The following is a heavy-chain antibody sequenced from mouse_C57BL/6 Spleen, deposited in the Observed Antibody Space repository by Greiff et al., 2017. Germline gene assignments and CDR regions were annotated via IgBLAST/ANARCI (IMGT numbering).Heavy chain of an antibody. V-gene: IGHV1-42*01. CDR1: GYSFTGYY. CDR2: LNPSTGGT. CDR3: AISSGTACFAY. Sequence: VQLQQSGPELVKPGASVKISCKASGYSFTGYYMNWVKPSPEKSLEWIGVLNPSTGGTTYTPKFKAEATLTVDKSSSTAYMQLKSLTSEYSAVYCCAISSGTACFAYWGQGTLVTVSA. J-gene: IGHJ3*01.